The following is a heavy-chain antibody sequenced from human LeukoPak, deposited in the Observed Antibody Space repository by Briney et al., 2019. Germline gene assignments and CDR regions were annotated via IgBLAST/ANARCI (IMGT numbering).Heavy chain of an antibody. CDR2: IHSSGST. Sequence: SETLSLTCTVSGGSISSGSYCWSWIRQPAGKGLEWIGHIHSSGSTNYNPSLKSRVTISVDTSKNQFSLKLSSVTAADTAVYYCARSMGRPSYSSSWYSSRFGNFDYWGQGTLVTVSS. D-gene: IGHD6-13*01. CDR1: GGSISSGSYC. J-gene: IGHJ4*02. V-gene: IGHV4-61*09. CDR3: ARSMGRPSYSSSWYSSRFGNFDY.